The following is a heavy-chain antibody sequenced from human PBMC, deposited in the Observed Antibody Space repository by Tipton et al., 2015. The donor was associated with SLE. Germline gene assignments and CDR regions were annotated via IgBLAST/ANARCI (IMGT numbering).Heavy chain of an antibody. D-gene: IGHD7-27*01. V-gene: IGHV3-30*04. CDR1: GFTFSSYA. J-gene: IGHJ6*02. CDR3: VGELGGYYGMDV. Sequence: LRLSCAASGFTFSSYALHWVRQAPGKGLEWVAVISYDGSDQYYADSVKGRFTISRDNSGNTLDLQMNSLRADDTAVYYCVGELGGYYGMDVWGQGTTVTVSS. CDR2: ISYDGSDQ.